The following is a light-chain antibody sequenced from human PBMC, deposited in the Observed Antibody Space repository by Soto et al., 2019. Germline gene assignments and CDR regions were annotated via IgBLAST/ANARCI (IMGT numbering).Light chain of an antibody. CDR2: DTD. CDR3: GAWDSSLNSEI. J-gene: IGLJ2*01. CDR1: SSNIGRNA. Sequence: QSVLTQPPSMSAAPGQRVTISCSGSSSNIGRNAVSWYQQFPGTAPKLLIRDTDQRPSGIPDRFSGSHSDTSATLAITGLQAGDGADYYCGAWDSSLNSEIFGGGTKLTVL. V-gene: IGLV1-51*01.